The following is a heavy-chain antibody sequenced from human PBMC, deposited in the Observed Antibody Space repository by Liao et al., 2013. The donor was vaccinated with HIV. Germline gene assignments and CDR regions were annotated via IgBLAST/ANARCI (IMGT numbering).Heavy chain of an antibody. CDR2: IHHSGST. V-gene: IGHV4-34*01. J-gene: IGHJ5*02. Sequence: QVQLQQWGAGLLKPSETLSLTCAVYGGSLSGYYWSWIRQPPGKGLEWIGEIHHSGSTNYNPSLKSRVTISVDTSKNQFSLKLSSVTAADTAVYYCARGPFGSTSFPRRWFDPWGQGTLVTVSS. CDR1: GGSLSGYY. D-gene: IGHD2-2*01. CDR3: ARGPFGSTSFPRRWFDP.